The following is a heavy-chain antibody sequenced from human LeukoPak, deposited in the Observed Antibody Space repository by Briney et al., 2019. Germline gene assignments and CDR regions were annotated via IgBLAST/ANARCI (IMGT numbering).Heavy chain of an antibody. CDR2: IIPIFGTA. D-gene: IGHD3-22*01. CDR3: ARGGLYDSSGYWLDY. J-gene: IGHJ4*02. CDR1: GGTFSSYA. V-gene: IGHV1-69*05. Sequence: ASVKVSCKASGGTFSSYAISWVRQAPGQGLEWMGGIIPIFGTANYAQKFQGRVTNTTDESTSTAYMELSSLRSEDTAVYYCARGGLYDSSGYWLDYWGQGTLVTVSS.